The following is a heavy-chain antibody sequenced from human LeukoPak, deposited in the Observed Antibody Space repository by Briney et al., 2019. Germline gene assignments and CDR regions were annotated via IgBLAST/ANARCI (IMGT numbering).Heavy chain of an antibody. V-gene: IGHV3-21*01. J-gene: IGHJ6*02. CDR3: ARAGGYDSSDDENYYYYYGMDV. CDR2: MSSSGSSI. Sequence: GGSLRLSCVASGFTFSSYSMNWVRQAPGRGLEWVSSMSSSGSSIYYADSVKGRFTISRDNAKTSLYLQINSLRAEDTAVYYCARAGGYDSSDDENYYYYYGMDVWGQGTTVTVSS. CDR1: GFTFSSYS. D-gene: IGHD3-22*01.